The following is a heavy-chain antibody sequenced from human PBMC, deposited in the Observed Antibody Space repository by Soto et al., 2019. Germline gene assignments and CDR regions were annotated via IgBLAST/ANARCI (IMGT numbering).Heavy chain of an antibody. Sequence: SETLSLTCAVYGGSFSGYCWSWIRQPPGKGLEWIGEINHSGSTNYNPSNKSRVTISVDTSKNQFSLKLSSVTAADTAVYYCARSRYYGSGSYWLSPTTHYYYYGMDVWGQGTTVT. CDR3: ARSRYYGSGSYWLSPTTHYYYYGMDV. V-gene: IGHV4-34*01. CDR1: GGSFSGYC. J-gene: IGHJ6*02. CDR2: INHSGST. D-gene: IGHD3-10*01.